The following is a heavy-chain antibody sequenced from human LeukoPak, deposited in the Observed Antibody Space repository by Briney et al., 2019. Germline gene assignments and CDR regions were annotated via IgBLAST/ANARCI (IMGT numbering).Heavy chain of an antibody. D-gene: IGHD2-2*01. CDR1: GGTFSSYA. V-gene: IGHV1-69*13. CDR3: ARVRCSSTSCENAFDI. CDR2: IIPIFGTA. J-gene: IGHJ3*02. Sequence: ASVKVSCKASGGTFSSYAISWVRQAPGQGLEWMGGIIPIFGTANYAQKFQGRVTITADESTSTAYMELSSLRSEDTAVYYCARVRCSSTSCENAFDIWGQGTMVTVSS.